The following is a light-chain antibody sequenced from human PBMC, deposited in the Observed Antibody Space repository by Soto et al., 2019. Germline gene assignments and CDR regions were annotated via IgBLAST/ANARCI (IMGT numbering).Light chain of an antibody. J-gene: IGKJ1*01. CDR1: QRISNW. V-gene: IGKV1-5*03. CDR2: QAS. CDR3: QQRTNWLWT. Sequence: DIQMTQSPSTLAASAGDRVTITCRASQRISNWLAWYQQKPGKAPKLLIYQASTLQSGVPPRFSGSGFGTDFTLTIRSLEPEDFAVYYCQQRTNWLWTFGQGTKVDIK.